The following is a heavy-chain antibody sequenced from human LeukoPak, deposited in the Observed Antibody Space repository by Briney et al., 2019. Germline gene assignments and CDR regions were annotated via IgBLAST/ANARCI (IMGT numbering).Heavy chain of an antibody. D-gene: IGHD1-26*01. CDR1: GGSFSGYY. Sequence: SETLSLTCAVYGGSFSGYYWSWIRQPPGKGLEWIGEINHSGSTNYNPSLKSRVTISVDTSKNQFSLKLSSVTAADTAVYYCARGIIVGAPDAFDIWGQRTMVTVSS. CDR3: ARGIIVGAPDAFDI. J-gene: IGHJ3*02. V-gene: IGHV4-34*01. CDR2: INHSGST.